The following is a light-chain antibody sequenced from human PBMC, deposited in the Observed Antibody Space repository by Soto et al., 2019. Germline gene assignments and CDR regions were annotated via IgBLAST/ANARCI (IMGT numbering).Light chain of an antibody. CDR2: EVT. J-gene: IGLJ3*02. CDR1: TSDLGDYKY. Sequence: QSALTQPASVSVSPGQSITISCTGTTSDLGDYKYISWYQQHPGKVPKLIIYEVTNRPSGVSNRFSGSKSGNTASLTISGLQAEDEADYYCSLYTISRVFGGGTKLTVL. V-gene: IGLV2-14*01. CDR3: SLYTISRV.